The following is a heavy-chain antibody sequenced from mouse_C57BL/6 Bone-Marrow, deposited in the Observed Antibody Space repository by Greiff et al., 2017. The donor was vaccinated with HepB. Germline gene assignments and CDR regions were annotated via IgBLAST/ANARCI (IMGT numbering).Heavy chain of an antibody. D-gene: IGHD2-3*01. J-gene: IGHJ2*01. V-gene: IGHV1-64*01. CDR1: GYTFTSYW. Sequence: QFQLQQPGAELVKPGASVKLSCKASGYTFTSYWMHWVKQRPGQGLEWIGMIHPNSGSTNYNEKFKSKATLTVDKSSSTAYMQLSSLTSEDSAVYYCARSNGYYRYYFDYWGQGTTLTVSS. CDR2: IHPNSGST. CDR3: ARSNGYYRYYFDY.